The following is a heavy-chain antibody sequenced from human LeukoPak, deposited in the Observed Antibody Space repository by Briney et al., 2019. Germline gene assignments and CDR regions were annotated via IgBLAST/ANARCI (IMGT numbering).Heavy chain of an antibody. J-gene: IGHJ3*02. V-gene: IGHV3-53*01. CDR3: ARDTGSGYCSGGRCRAAFDI. CDR1: EFSVGTNY. CDR2: IYSGDNT. D-gene: IGHD2-15*01. Sequence: GGSLRLSCAAAEFSVGTNYMTWVRQAPGKGLGWVSVIYSGDNTYYADSVRGRFTISRDTPKNTLYLQMNSLRAEDTAVYYCARDTGSGYCSGGRCRAAFDIWGQGTMVTVSS.